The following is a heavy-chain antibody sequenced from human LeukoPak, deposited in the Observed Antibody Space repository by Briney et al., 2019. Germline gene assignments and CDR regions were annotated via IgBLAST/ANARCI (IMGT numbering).Heavy chain of an antibody. D-gene: IGHD2-2*01. V-gene: IGHV3-23*01. J-gene: IGHJ5*02. CDR2: INGGGGTT. CDR1: GFTFSDYA. Sequence: PGRSLRLSCAASGFTFSDYAMTWVRQAPGKGLEWVSGINGGGGTTSYADSVKGRFTISRDNSKNTLYLQMNSLRAEDTAVYFCAKEQRECSSTSCSYNWFDPWGQGTLVTVSS. CDR3: AKEQRECSSTSCSYNWFDP.